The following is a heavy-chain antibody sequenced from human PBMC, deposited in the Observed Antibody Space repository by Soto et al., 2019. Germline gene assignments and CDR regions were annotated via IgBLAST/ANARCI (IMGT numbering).Heavy chain of an antibody. CDR2: IYPAGPT. Sequence: EVSLVETGGGLIHPGGSLRLSCAASGFTVSGMFMNWVRQAPGKGLEWVSVIYPAGPTYYADSVKGRFTISRDNSKNTLFLQLNHLRAEDTAVYYCARDADSSGLHYCGPGILVTVSS. CDR1: GFTVSGMF. D-gene: IGHD6-19*01. CDR3: ARDADSSGLHY. V-gene: IGHV3-53*02. J-gene: IGHJ4*02.